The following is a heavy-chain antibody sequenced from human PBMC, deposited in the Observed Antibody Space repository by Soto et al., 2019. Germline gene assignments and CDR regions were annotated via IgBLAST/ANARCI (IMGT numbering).Heavy chain of an antibody. J-gene: IGHJ4*02. V-gene: IGHV3-15*01. CDR1: GFTFSKAW. CDR2: VKSETDGGTT. D-gene: IGHD6-19*01. CDR3: VPKGALASGWS. Sequence: GGSLRLSCAASGFTFSKAWMSRVLQAPGKGLEWIGRVKSETDGGTTDYAAPVKGRFTISRDDSKNTLYLQMNSLKIEDPAVYYCVPKGALASGWSWGQGTRVTVS.